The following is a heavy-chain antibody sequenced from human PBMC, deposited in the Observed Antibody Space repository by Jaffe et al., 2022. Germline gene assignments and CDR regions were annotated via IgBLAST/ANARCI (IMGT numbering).Heavy chain of an antibody. CDR1: GFTFTDYE. J-gene: IGHJ3*02. CDR3: VRDFKGWGSTAFDI. Sequence: EVQLVESGGGLVQPGGSLRLSCAASGFTFTDYEMNWVRQAPGKGLEWVSYINNFDNTIYYADSVKGRFTISRDNAKNSLFLQMNSLRAEDTALYYCVRDFKGWGSTAFDIWGQGTMVTVSS. CDR2: INNFDNTI. D-gene: IGHD3-10*01. V-gene: IGHV3-48*03.